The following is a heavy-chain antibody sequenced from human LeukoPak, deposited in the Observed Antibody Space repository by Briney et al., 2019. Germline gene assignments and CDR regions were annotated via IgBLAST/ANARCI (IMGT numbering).Heavy chain of an antibody. D-gene: IGHD3-22*01. CDR1: GFTVSSNY. CDR2: INWNGGST. J-gene: IGHJ4*02. CDR3: ARAAYYYDSSGYYYEYVY. V-gene: IGHV3-20*04. Sequence: GGSLRLSCAASGFTVSSNYMSWVRQAPGKGLEWVSGINWNGGSTGYADSVKGRFTISRDNAKNSLYLQMNSLRAEDTALYYCARAAYYYDSSGYYYEYVYWGQGTLVTVSS.